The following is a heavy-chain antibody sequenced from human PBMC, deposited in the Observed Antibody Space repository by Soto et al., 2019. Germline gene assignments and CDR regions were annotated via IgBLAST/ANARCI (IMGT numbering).Heavy chain of an antibody. CDR2: IYHSGST. CDR3: ASLVGATARLDY. J-gene: IGHJ4*02. Sequence: PSETLSLTCAVSGGSISSGGYSWSWIRQPPGKGLEWIGYIYHSGSTYYNPSLKSRVTISVDRSKNQFSLKLSSVTAADTAVYYCASLVGATARLDYWGQGTLVTVSS. CDR1: GGSISSGGYS. V-gene: IGHV4-30-2*01. D-gene: IGHD1-26*01.